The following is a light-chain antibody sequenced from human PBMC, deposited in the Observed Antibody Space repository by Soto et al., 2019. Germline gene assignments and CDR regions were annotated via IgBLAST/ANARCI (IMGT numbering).Light chain of an antibody. CDR1: QSIRSD. V-gene: IGKV1-39*01. CDR2: ATS. J-gene: IGKJ2*01. CDR3: QQSFSTPPYT. Sequence: DIQMTQPPSSLSASVGDRVTITCRASQSIRSDLNWYQHKPGKAPKLLIYATSTLESGVPSRFSGSGSGTDFTLTISSLQPEDFATYYCQQSFSTPPYTFGQGTKLEIK.